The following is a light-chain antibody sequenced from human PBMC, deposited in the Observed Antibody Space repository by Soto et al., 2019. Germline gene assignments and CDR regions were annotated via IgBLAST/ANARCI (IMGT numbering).Light chain of an antibody. CDR2: TSS. CDR3: QQSYSPSIT. V-gene: IGKV1-39*01. Sequence: DIQLTQSPSSLSASVGDRVTITCRASQSISTSLNWYQQKPGKAPNLLIFTSSNLQSGVPSRFSGSGSGTEFTLTISSLQPEDFATYYCQQSYSPSITFGQGTRLEIK. J-gene: IGKJ5*01. CDR1: QSISTS.